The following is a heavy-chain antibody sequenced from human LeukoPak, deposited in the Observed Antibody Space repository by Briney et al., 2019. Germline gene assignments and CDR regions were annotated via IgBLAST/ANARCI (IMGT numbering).Heavy chain of an antibody. Sequence: SVKVSCKASGGTFSSYAISWVRQAPGQGLEWMGRIIPILGIANYAQKFQGRVTITADKSTSTAYMELSSLRSEDTAVYYCASLNCSGGSCYSGLWFYYYGMDVWGQGTTVTVSS. D-gene: IGHD2-15*01. CDR2: IIPILGIA. CDR1: GGTFSSYA. V-gene: IGHV1-69*04. CDR3: ASLNCSGGSCYSGLWFYYYGMDV. J-gene: IGHJ6*02.